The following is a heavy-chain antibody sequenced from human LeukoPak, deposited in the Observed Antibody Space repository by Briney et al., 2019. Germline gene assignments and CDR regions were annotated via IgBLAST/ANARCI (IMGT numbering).Heavy chain of an antibody. Sequence: ASVKVSCKASGYTFNALFIHWVRQAPGQGLEWLGWINPHSGDTTYAQNLQGRVTMTRDTSISTIYMEVTSLISDDTAIYYCAGAYANYGDYWGQGTLVTVSS. V-gene: IGHV1-2*02. CDR2: INPHSGDT. J-gene: IGHJ4*02. D-gene: IGHD3-10*01. CDR1: GYTFNALF. CDR3: AGAYANYGDY.